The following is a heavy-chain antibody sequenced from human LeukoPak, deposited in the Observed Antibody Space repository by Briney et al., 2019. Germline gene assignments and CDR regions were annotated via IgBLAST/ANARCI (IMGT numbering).Heavy chain of an antibody. J-gene: IGHJ5*02. D-gene: IGHD6-19*01. Sequence: PGGSLRLSCAASGFSVSTNYMSWVRQAPGKGLEWVSVIFTNGNTAYADSVKGRFTISRDNSKNTVYLQMNNMRVDDTAVYYCARVAGWHWFDPWGQGTLVTVSS. CDR2: IFTNGNT. CDR3: ARVAGWHWFDP. CDR1: GFSVSTNY. V-gene: IGHV3-66*01.